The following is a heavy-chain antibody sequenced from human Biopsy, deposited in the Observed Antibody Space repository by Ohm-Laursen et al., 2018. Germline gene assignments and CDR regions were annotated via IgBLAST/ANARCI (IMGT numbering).Heavy chain of an antibody. V-gene: IGHV4-4*07. CDR3: ARDSGILNYGNFKYYHYYGMDV. D-gene: IGHD4-11*01. J-gene: IGHJ6*02. CDR2: IYVSGST. CDR1: GTSIITYS. Sequence: SETLSLTCSVSGTSIITYSWSWIRQPAGKGLEWIGRIYVSGSTNYNPSLKSRVTMSLDTSESRFSLELASVTAADTAVYYCARDSGILNYGNFKYYHYYGMDVWGQGTKVTVSS.